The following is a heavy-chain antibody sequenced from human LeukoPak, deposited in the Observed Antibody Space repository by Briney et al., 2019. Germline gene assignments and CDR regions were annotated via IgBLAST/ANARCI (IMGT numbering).Heavy chain of an antibody. CDR1: GGSISSSSYY. J-gene: IGHJ4*02. Sequence: PSETLSLTCTVSGGSISSSSYYWGWIRQPPGKGLEWIGSIYYSGSTYYNPSLKSRVTISVDTSKNQFSLKLSSVTAADTAVYYCARLLGYCSSTGCYYYFDYWGQGTLVTVPS. CDR2: IYYSGST. CDR3: ARLLGYCSSTGCYYYFDY. D-gene: IGHD2-2*01. V-gene: IGHV4-39*01.